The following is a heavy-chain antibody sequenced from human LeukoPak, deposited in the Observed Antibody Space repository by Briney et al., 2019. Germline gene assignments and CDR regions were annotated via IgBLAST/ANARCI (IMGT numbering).Heavy chain of an antibody. Sequence: SETLSLTCAVYGESFSGYFWTWIRQPPGKGLQWIGEINHSGSTNYNPSLKSRLTMSVDTSKNQFSLKLSSVTAADTAVYYCARLRCGDCYPNWFDPWGQGTLVTVSS. CDR3: ARLRCGDCYPNWFDP. V-gene: IGHV4-34*01. D-gene: IGHD2-21*02. CDR1: GESFSGYF. J-gene: IGHJ5*02. CDR2: INHSGST.